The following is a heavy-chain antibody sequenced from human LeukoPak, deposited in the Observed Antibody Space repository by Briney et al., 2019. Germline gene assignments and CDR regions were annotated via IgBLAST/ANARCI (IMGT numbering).Heavy chain of an antibody. Sequence: KPSGTLSLTCAVSGASITSSNRWSRARPPPGKGLEWIGEIHDSGTTNYKPSLKSRVTISLDKSNNQISLKLTSVTAADTAVYYCATYFYGDYATHYFDFWGQGTLVTVSS. D-gene: IGHD4-17*01. CDR2: IHDSGTT. V-gene: IGHV4-4*02. CDR3: ATYFYGDYATHYFDF. J-gene: IGHJ4*02. CDR1: GASITSSNR.